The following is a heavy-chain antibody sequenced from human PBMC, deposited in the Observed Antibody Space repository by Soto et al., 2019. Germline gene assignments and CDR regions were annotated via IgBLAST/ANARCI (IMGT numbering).Heavy chain of an antibody. J-gene: IGHJ4*02. CDR3: ARVQMTTVTTLRFFDY. D-gene: IGHD4-17*01. CDR2: INPSGGST. Sequence: ASLKVACKGSGYTFTSYYMHWVRQAPGQGLEWMGIINPSGGSTSYAQKFQGRVTMTRDTSTSTVYMELSSLRSEDTAVYYCARVQMTTVTTLRFFDYWGQGTLVTVSS. V-gene: IGHV1-46*01. CDR1: GYTFTSYY.